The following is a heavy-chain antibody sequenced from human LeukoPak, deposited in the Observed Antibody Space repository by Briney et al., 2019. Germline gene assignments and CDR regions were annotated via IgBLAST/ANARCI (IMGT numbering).Heavy chain of an antibody. CDR3: AKNKDAGYSYGPDFDY. Sequence: PGGSLRLSCAASGFTFSSYAMHWVRQAPGKGLEYVSGISSNGGSTYYANSVKGRFTISRDNSKNTLYLQMNSLRAEDTAVYYCAKNKDAGYSYGPDFDYWGQGTLVTVSS. CDR2: ISSNGGST. V-gene: IGHV3-64*01. J-gene: IGHJ4*02. D-gene: IGHD5-18*01. CDR1: GFTFSSYA.